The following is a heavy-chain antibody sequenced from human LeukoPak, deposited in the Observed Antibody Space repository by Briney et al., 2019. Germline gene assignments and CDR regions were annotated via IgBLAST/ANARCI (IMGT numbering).Heavy chain of an antibody. V-gene: IGHV4-38-2*02. D-gene: IGHD1-26*01. J-gene: IGHJ6*03. CDR3: ARVQSEWELGRYYYYMDV. CDR1: GYSISSGYY. Sequence: SETLSLTCTVSGYSISSGYYWGWIRQPPGKGLEWIGSIYHSGSTYYNPSLKNRVTISVDTSKNQFSLKLSSVTAADTAVYYCARVQSEWELGRYYYYMDVWGKGTTVTVSS. CDR2: IYHSGST.